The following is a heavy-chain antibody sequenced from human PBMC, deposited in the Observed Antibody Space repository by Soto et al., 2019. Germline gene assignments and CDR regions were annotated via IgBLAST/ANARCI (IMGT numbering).Heavy chain of an antibody. CDR2: IYYSGRT. J-gene: IGHJ5*02. V-gene: IGHV4-39*01. CDR3: ARATHRTPNWLDP. CDR1: CGSINSSTYY. Sequence: SGTLSLTLTVSCGSINSSTYYWGWIPPPPGKGLEWIASIYYSGRTHYNPSLESRVTISVDTSKNQFSLRLSSVTAADTAVYYCARATHRTPNWLDPWGQGTLVTVSS.